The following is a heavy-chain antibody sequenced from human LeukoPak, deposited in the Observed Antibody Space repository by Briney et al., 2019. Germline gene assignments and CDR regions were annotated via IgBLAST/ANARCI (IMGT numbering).Heavy chain of an antibody. Sequence: GASVKVSCKASGYTFTGYHMHWVRQAPGQGLEWMGWINPKTGGTKYVQKFQGRVTMTRDTSISTASMELSRLRSDDTAIYYCTRDSYYYESSAETNNAFDIWGQGTMVTVSS. D-gene: IGHD3-22*01. CDR2: INPKTGGT. J-gene: IGHJ3*02. V-gene: IGHV1-2*02. CDR1: GYTFTGYH. CDR3: TRDSYYYESSAETNNAFDI.